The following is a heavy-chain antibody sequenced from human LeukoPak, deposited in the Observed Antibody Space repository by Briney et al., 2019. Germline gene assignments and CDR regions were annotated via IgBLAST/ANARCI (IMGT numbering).Heavy chain of an antibody. CDR3: ARRGISQGYYMDV. V-gene: IGHV4-39*01. Sequence: SETLSLTCTVSGGSISSYYWGWIRQPPGKGLGWIGNIYYSGTTYYNPSLKSRVTISVDTSKNQFSLKLSSVTAADTAVFYCARRGISQGYYMDVWGKGTTVTISS. CDR2: IYYSGTT. J-gene: IGHJ6*03. CDR1: GGSISSYY. D-gene: IGHD6-13*01.